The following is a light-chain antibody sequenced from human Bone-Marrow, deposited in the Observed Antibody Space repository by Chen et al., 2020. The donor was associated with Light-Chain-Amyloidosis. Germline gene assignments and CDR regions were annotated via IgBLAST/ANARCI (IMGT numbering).Light chain of an antibody. CDR3: LQDFRYPLT. Sequence: ASQMIQSPSSLSASVGDRVTITCRASQGIGNDLGWYQQRPGKAPKLLIYGASSLQSGVPSRFSGSGSGTDFTLTISSLQPEDFATYYCLQDFRYPLTFGQGTKVEIK. J-gene: IGKJ2*01. CDR2: GAS. V-gene: IGKV1-6*01. CDR1: QGIGND.